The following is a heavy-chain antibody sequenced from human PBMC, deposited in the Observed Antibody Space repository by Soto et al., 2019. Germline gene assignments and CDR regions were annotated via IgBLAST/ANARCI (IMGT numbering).Heavy chain of an antibody. CDR3: ARDIRGYDKDDAFDI. J-gene: IGHJ3*02. Sequence: PSETLSLTCTVSGGSIRSYCWTWIRQPPGKGLEWIGYIYYSGSTNYNPSLKSRVTISVDTSKNQFSLKLSSVTAADTAVYYCARDIRGYDKDDAFDIWGQGTMVT. CDR1: GGSIRSYC. V-gene: IGHV4-59*01. D-gene: IGHD5-12*01. CDR2: IYYSGST.